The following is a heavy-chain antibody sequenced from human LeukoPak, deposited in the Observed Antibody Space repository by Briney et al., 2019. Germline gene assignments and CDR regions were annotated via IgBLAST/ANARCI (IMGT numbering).Heavy chain of an antibody. D-gene: IGHD3-10*01. V-gene: IGHV1-8*01. CDR3: ARGYYGSGTYGSWFDP. CDR2: MNPNSGNT. CDR1: GYTFTSYD. Sequence: ASVKVSCKASGYTFTSYDINWVRQATGQGLEWMGWMNPNSGNTGYAQKFQGRVTMTRNTSISTAYMELSSLRSEDTVVYYCARGYYGSGTYGSWFDPWGQGTLVTVSS. J-gene: IGHJ5*02.